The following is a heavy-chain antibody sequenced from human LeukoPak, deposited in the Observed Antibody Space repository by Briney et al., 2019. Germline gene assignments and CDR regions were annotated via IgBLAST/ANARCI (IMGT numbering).Heavy chain of an antibody. J-gene: IGHJ3*02. Sequence: SETLSLTCTVSGGSISSSYYYWGWIRQPPGKGLEWIGSIYYSGSTNYNPSLKSRVTISVDTSKNQFSLKLSSVTAADTAVYYCASLGYCSGGSCLRPRAFDIWGQGTMVTVSS. V-gene: IGHV4-39*07. D-gene: IGHD2-15*01. CDR3: ASLGYCSGGSCLRPRAFDI. CDR1: GGSISSSYYY. CDR2: IYYSGST.